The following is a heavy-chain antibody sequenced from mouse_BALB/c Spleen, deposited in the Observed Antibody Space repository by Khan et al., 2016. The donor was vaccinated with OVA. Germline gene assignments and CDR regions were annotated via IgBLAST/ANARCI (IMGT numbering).Heavy chain of an antibody. Sequence: VQLQESGPELVKPGASVKMSCKASGYTFTDYIISWVKQRTGQGLEWIGEIYPGSGTTHYNENFKGKATLTADKSSNTAYMQLNSLTSEDSAIYFCARFETTVADYWGQGTTLTVSS. J-gene: IGHJ2*01. CDR2: IYPGSGTT. D-gene: IGHD1-1*01. V-gene: IGHV1-77*01. CDR3: ARFETTVADY. CDR1: GYTFTDYI.